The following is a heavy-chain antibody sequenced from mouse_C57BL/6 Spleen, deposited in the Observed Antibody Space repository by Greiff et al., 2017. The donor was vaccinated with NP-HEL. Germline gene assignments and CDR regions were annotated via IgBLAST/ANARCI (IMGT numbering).Heavy chain of an antibody. CDR1: GFTFSSYG. CDR2: ISSGGSYT. D-gene: IGHD1-1*01. Sequence: DVHLVESGGDLVKPGGSLKLSCAASGFTFSSYGMSWVRQTPDKRLEWVATISSGGSYTYYPDSVKGRFTISRDNAKNTLYLQMSSLKSEDTAMYYCARPYYYGSGYFDYWGQGTTLTVSS. CDR3: ARPYYYGSGYFDY. J-gene: IGHJ2*01. V-gene: IGHV5-6*01.